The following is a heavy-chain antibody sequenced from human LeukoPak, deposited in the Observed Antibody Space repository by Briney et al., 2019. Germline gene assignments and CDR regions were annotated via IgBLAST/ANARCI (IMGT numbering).Heavy chain of an antibody. V-gene: IGHV4-59*01. CDR1: GGSISSYY. D-gene: IGHD3-9*01. J-gene: IGHJ6*04. Sequence: SETLSLTCTVSGGSISSYYWSWIRQPPGKGLEWIGYIYYSGSTNYNPSLKSRVTISVDASKNQFSLKLSSVTAADTAVYYCARDAMYCDILTGYSEYYGMDVWGKGTTVTVSS. CDR2: IYYSGST. CDR3: ARDAMYCDILTGYSEYYGMDV.